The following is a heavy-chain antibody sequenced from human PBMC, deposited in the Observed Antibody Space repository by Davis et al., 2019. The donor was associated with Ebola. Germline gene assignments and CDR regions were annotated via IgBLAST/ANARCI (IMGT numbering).Heavy chain of an antibody. CDR3: ARGPKIGYCSSTSCYPAVLYYGMDV. J-gene: IGHJ6*02. D-gene: IGHD2-2*01. CDR1: GASINTGDYY. V-gene: IGHV4-39*07. CDR2: VYFNGGT. Sequence: SETLSLTCTVSGASINTGDYYWGWIRQPPGMGLEWIATVYFNGGTYYNPSLTSRVTISVDTSKNQFSLKLSSVTAADTAVYYCARGPKIGYCSSTSCYPAVLYYGMDVWGQGTTVTVSS.